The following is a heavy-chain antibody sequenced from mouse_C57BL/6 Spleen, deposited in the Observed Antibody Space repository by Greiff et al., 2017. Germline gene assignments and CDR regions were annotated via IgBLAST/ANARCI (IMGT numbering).Heavy chain of an antibody. CDR3: GRQGDGCEGVAMDY. Sequence: EVQGVESGGDLVKPGGSLKLSCAASGFTFSSYGMSWVRQTPDKRLEWVATISSGGSYTYYPDSVKGRFTISRDNAKNTLYLQMSSLKSEDAAMYYGGRQGDGCEGVAMDYWGQGTSVTVSS. D-gene: IGHD2-2*01. J-gene: IGHJ4*01. V-gene: IGHV5-6*01. CDR1: GFTFSSYG. CDR2: ISSGGSYT.